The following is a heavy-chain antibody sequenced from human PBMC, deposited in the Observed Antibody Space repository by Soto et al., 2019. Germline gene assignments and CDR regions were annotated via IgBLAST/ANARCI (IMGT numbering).Heavy chain of an antibody. CDR3: ARLDIVVVPAAIRSLAWFGP. D-gene: IGHD2-2*01. J-gene: IGHJ5*02. CDR2: IYPGDSDT. V-gene: IGHV5-51*01. Sequence: GESLKISCKGSGYSFTSYWIGWVRQMPGKGLEWMGIIYPGDSDTRYSPPFQGQVTISADKSISTAYLQWSSLKASDTAMYYCARLDIVVVPAAIRSLAWFGPWYKGTLVTVSS. CDR1: GYSFTSYW.